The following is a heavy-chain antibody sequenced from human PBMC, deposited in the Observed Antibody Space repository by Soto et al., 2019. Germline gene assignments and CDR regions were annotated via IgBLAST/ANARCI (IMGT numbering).Heavy chain of an antibody. Sequence: QVQLQQWGAGLLKPSETLSLTCAVYGGSFSGYYWSWIRQPPGTGLEWIGESNHSGSTNYNPSLKSPVTISVDTSKNQFSLKLSSVTAAYTAVYYCARVIVVVTLGDYGMDVWGQGTTVTVSS. D-gene: IGHD2-21*02. J-gene: IGHJ6*02. CDR2: SNHSGST. CDR3: ARVIVVVTLGDYGMDV. CDR1: GGSFSGYY. V-gene: IGHV4-34*01.